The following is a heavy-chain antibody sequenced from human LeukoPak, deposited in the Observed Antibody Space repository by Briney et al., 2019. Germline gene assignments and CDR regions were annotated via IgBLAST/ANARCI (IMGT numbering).Heavy chain of an antibody. D-gene: IGHD3-9*01. CDR3: ARDPSLRYFDWFNSGLDY. Sequence: ASVKVSYKASGYTFTSYGMSWVRQAPGQGLEGMGWISAYNGNTNYAQKLQGRVTMTTDTSTSTAYMELRSLRSDDTAVYYCARDPSLRYFDWFNSGLDYWGQGTLVTVSS. CDR2: ISAYNGNT. J-gene: IGHJ4*02. V-gene: IGHV1-18*04. CDR1: GYTFTSYG.